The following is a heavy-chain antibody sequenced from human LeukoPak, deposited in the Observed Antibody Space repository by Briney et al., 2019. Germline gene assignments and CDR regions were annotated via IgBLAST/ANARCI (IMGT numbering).Heavy chain of an antibody. D-gene: IGHD4-17*01. CDR3: ARGPSSYGPPEY. CDR2: INSDGSST. CDR1: GFTFSSYW. V-gene: IGHV3-74*01. J-gene: IGHJ4*02. Sequence: GGSLRLSCAASGFTFSSYWMHWVRQAPGKGLVWVSRINSDGSSTSYADSVKGRFTISRDNAKNTLYLQMNSLRAEDTAVYYCARGPSSYGPPEYWGQGTLVTVSS.